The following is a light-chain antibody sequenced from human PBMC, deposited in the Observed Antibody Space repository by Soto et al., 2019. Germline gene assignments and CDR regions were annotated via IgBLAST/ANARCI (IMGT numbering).Light chain of an antibody. CDR3: GSWDSSLSAYV. CDR2: DDD. J-gene: IGLJ1*01. CDR1: SSNIGGNS. Sequence: PGQRVTISCSGSSSNIGGNSVSWYQQLPGTAPKLLIYDDDKRPSGIPDRFPGSKSGTSATLGITGFQTGDEADYYCGSWDSSLSAYVFGTGTKVTVL. V-gene: IGLV1-51*01.